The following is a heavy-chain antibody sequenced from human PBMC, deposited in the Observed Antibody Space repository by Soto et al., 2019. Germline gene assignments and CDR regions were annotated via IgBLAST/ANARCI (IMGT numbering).Heavy chain of an antibody. CDR2: INGGGDST. CDR3: ARGWTFDP. J-gene: IGHJ5*02. CDR1: GFTFSSYA. V-gene: IGHV3-23*01. D-gene: IGHD1-1*01. Sequence: PGGSLILSCAASGFTFSSYAMSWVRQAPGKGLEWVSGINGGGDSTYFADSVRGRFTISRDNSKNTLFLQMNSLRAEDTAVYYCARGWTFDPWGQGTLVTVSS.